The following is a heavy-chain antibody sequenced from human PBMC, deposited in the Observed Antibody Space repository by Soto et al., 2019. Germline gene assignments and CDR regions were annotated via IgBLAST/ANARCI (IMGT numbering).Heavy chain of an antibody. CDR3: ARQRYGGKYYYGMDV. V-gene: IGHV3-48*01. J-gene: IGHJ6*02. Sequence: PGGSLRLSCAASGFTFSSYSRNWVRQAPGKGLEWVSYISSSSSTIYYADSVKGRFTISRDNAKNSLYLQMNSLRAEDTAVYYCARQRYGGKYYYGMDVWGQGTTVTVSS. D-gene: IGHD5-18*01. CDR2: ISSSSSTI. CDR1: GFTFSSYS.